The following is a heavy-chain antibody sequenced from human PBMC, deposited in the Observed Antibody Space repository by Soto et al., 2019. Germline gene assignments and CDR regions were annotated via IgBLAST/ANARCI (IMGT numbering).Heavy chain of an antibody. CDR2: ISSYGADR. D-gene: IGHD2-2*02. CDR1: GFTFNSYA. Sequence: GSLRLSCSASGFTFNSYAMHWVRQAPGKGLEFVSAISSYGADRYYADSVKGRFAISRDNPKNTLYLQMSSLRAEDTALYYCVKEGYMRSXXXXXXXXXXQXALVTVSS. J-gene: IGHJ4*02. CDR3: VKEGYMRSXXXXXXXX. V-gene: IGHV3-64D*06.